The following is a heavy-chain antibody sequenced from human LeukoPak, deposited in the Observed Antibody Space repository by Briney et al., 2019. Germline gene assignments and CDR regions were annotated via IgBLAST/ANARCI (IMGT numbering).Heavy chain of an antibody. CDR1: GYPISRGYL. CDR2: MCHSGNT. D-gene: IGHD2-21*02. V-gene: IGHV4-38-2*01. CDR3: ATLPSQTGIYLDYYFDN. Sequence: SETLSLTCVVSGYPISRGYLWGWVRPPPGNCLEWIGSMCHSGNTHYRPSLKSRVTISMDMSNNQFSLRLSSVTAADTAVYYCATLPSQTGIYLDYYFDNWGQGTLVTVSS. J-gene: IGHJ4*02.